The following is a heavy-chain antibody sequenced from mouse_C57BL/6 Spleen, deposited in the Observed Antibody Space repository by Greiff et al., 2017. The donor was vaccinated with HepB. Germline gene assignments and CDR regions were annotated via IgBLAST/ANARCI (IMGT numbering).Heavy chain of an antibody. V-gene: IGHV6-3*01. CDR1: GFTFSNYW. D-gene: IGHD2-3*01. CDR3: TAYDGYSYWYFDV. CDR2: IRLKSDNYAT. J-gene: IGHJ1*03. Sequence: EVQLVESGGGLVQPGGSMKLSCVASGFTFSNYWMNWVRQSPEKGLEWVAQIRLKSDNYATHYAESVKGRFTISRDDSKSSVYLQMNNLRAEDTGIYYCTAYDGYSYWYFDVWGTGTTVTVSS.